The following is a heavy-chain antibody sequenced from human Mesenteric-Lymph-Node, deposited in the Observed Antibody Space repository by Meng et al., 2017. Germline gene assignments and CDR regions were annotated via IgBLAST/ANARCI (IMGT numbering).Heavy chain of an antibody. CDR1: RGTFSSYA. CDR3: ASARLGLIRGIIVKTYYLLDV. CDR2: IIPIFGTS. D-gene: IGHD3-10*01. J-gene: IGHJ6*02. V-gene: IGHV1-69*06. Sequence: SVKVSCKASRGTFSSYAISWVRQAPGQGLEWMGGIIPIFGTSDYAQRFQGRVTFTADKSTGTAYMEVSSLRSDDTAEYFCASARLGLIRGIIVKTYYLLDVWGQGTMVTVSS.